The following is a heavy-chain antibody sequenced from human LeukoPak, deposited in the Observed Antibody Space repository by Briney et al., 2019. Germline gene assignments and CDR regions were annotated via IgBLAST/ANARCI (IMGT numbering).Heavy chain of an antibody. J-gene: IGHJ6*02. CDR2: IYYSGST. Sequence: SETLSLTCTVSGGSISSGDYYWSWIRQPPGKGLEWIGYIYYSGSTYYNPSLKSRVTISVDTSKNQFSLKLSSVTAADTAVYYCARGPYGDYVRHYYYGMDVWAKGPRSPSP. CDR1: GGSISSGDYY. V-gene: IGHV4-30-4*01. CDR3: ARGPYGDYVRHYYYGMDV. D-gene: IGHD4-17*01.